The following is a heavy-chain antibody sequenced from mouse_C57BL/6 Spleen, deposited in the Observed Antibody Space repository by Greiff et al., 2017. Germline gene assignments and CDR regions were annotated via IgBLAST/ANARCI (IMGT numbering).Heavy chain of an antibody. V-gene: IGHV5-6*01. CDR3: AAYDGYYVFDY. J-gene: IGHJ2*01. Sequence: EVMLVESGGDLVKPGGSLKLSCAASGFTFSSYGMSWVRQTPDKRLEWVATISSGGSYTYYPDSVKGRFTISRDNAKNTLYLQMSSLKSEDTAMYYCAAYDGYYVFDYWGQGTTLTVSS. D-gene: IGHD2-3*01. CDR1: GFTFSSYG. CDR2: ISSGGSYT.